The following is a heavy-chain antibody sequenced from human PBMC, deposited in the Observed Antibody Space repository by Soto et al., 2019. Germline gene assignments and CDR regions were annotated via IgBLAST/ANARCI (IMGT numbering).Heavy chain of an antibody. CDR3: AKNPGYYYDSTGYHFDY. D-gene: IGHD3-22*01. Sequence: GGSLRLSCVASGIPVSSNYMTWVRQAPGKGLEWVSVLHSGGDTYYANSVKGRFTISRHDSTNTLFLQMNSLTAEDTAVYYCAKNPGYYYDSTGYHFDYWGQGTLVTVSS. J-gene: IGHJ4*02. CDR1: GIPVSSNY. V-gene: IGHV3-53*04. CDR2: LHSGGDT.